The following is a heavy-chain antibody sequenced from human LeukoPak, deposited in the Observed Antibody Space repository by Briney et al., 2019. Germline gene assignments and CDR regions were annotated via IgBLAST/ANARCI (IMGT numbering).Heavy chain of an antibody. CDR3: ARHRTGYSSGLFDY. V-gene: IGHV4-59*08. Sequence: KPSETLSLTCTVSGGSISSYYWSWIRQPPGKGLEWIGYIYYSGSTNYNPSLKSRVTISVDTSKNQFSLKLSSVTAADTAVYYCARHRTGYSSGLFDYWGQGTLVTVSS. CDR1: GGSISSYY. J-gene: IGHJ4*02. CDR2: IYYSGST. D-gene: IGHD6-19*01.